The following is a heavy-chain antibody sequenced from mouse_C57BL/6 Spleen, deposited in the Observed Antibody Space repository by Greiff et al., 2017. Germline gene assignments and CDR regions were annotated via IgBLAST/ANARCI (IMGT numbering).Heavy chain of an antibody. CDR2: IYPRDGST. CDR1: GYTFTSYD. CDR3: AREGTYYGSSSLDY. V-gene: IGHV1-85*01. Sequence: QVQLKESGPELVKPGASVKLSCKASGYTFTSYDINWVKQRPGQGLEWIGWIYPRDGSTKYNEKFKGKATLTVDTSYSTAYMELHSLTSEDSAVYFCAREGTYYGSSSLDYWGQGTTLTVSS. D-gene: IGHD1-1*01. J-gene: IGHJ2*01.